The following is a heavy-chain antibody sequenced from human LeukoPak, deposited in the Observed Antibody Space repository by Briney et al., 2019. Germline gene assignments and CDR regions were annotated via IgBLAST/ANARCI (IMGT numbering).Heavy chain of an antibody. D-gene: IGHD6-6*01. Sequence: PSETLSLTCAVYGGSFSGYYWSWIRQPPGKGLEWIGEINHSGSTNYNPSLKSRVTISVDTSKNQFSLKLSSVTAADTAVYYCARYGIAARPTDYWGQGTLVTVSS. V-gene: IGHV4-34*01. J-gene: IGHJ4*02. CDR3: ARYGIAARPTDY. CDR2: INHSGST. CDR1: GGSFSGYY.